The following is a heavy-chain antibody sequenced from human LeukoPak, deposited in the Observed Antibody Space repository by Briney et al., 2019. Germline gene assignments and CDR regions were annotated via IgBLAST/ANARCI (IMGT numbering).Heavy chain of an antibody. CDR3: ARSGGVAGTLYFQH. CDR2: IYYSGST. V-gene: IGHV4-59*06. Sequence: SETLSLTCTVSGGSISSYYWSWIRQHPGKGLEWIGYIYYSGSTYYNPSLKSRVTISVDTSKNQFSLKLSSVTAADTAVYYCARSGGVAGTLYFQHWGQGTLVTVSS. D-gene: IGHD6-19*01. CDR1: GGSISSYY. J-gene: IGHJ1*01.